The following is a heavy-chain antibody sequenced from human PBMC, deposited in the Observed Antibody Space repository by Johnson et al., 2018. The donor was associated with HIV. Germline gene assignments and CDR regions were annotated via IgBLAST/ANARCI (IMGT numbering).Heavy chain of an antibody. CDR3: AKERQLVRAFDI. Sequence: QVQLVESGGGVVQPGRSLRLSCAASGFTFSSYAMHWVRQAPGKGLEWVAVISYDGNNKYYADSVKGRFTISRDNAKNSLYLQMSSLRTEDTAVYYCAKERQLVRAFDIWGQGTMVTVSS. CDR1: GFTFSSYA. V-gene: IGHV3-30-3*01. J-gene: IGHJ3*02. D-gene: IGHD6-6*01. CDR2: ISYDGNNK.